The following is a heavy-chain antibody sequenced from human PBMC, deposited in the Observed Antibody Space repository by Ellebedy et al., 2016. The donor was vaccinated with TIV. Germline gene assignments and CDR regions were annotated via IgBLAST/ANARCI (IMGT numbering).Heavy chain of an antibody. CDR3: ARGYYNSGKYFSPGE. V-gene: IGHV4-39*07. D-gene: IGHD3-10*01. CDR2: IYYSGTT. Sequence: MPSETLSLTCTVSGDSISSSVYYWGWIRQPPGKGLEWIGTIYYSGTTQYNPSLKSRVTISVDTSKDQFSLKMSSVTAADTAIYYCARGYYNSGKYFSPGEWGQGTLVTVSS. CDR1: GDSISSSVYY. J-gene: IGHJ4*01.